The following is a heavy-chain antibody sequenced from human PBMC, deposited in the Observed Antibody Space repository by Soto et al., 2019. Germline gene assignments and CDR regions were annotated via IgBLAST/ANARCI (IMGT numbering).Heavy chain of an antibody. V-gene: IGHV3-43*01. Sequence: EMQLVESGGVVVQPGGSLRLSCAASGFTFDDYTMHWVRQVPGKGLDWVSTISWDGGTTYYADSVKGRFTISRDNSKNSLYLQMNGLRTEDSALYYCAKGGDYGYFDLWGRGTLATVSS. CDR2: ISWDGGTT. CDR1: GFTFDDYT. D-gene: IGHD3-16*01. CDR3: AKGGDYGYFDL. J-gene: IGHJ2*01.